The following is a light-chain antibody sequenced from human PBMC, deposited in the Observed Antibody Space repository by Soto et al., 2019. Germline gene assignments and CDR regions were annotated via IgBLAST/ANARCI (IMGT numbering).Light chain of an antibody. Sequence: QSALTQPASVSGSPGQSITISCTGTSSDVGGYNYVSWYQQHPGKAPKLMIYGVSNRPSGVSNRFSGFKSDNTAYLTISGLQAEDEADYSCSSYVSSSTLDVFGTGTKLTVL. CDR1: SSDVGGYNY. V-gene: IGLV2-14*01. CDR3: SSYVSSSTLDV. J-gene: IGLJ1*01. CDR2: GVS.